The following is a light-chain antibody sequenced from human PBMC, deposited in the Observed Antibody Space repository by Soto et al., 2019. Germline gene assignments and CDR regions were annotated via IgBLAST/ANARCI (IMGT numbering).Light chain of an antibody. J-gene: IGLJ3*02. CDR2: SSD. CDR3: AAWDDSLNVVV. V-gene: IGLV1-44*01. Sequence: QSVLTQPPSASEPPGQRVTISCSGSSSNIGSNTVNWYHQLPGTAPKLLIHSSDQRPSGVPDRFSGSKSGTSASLAISGLQSEDEADYCCAAWDDSLNVVVFGGGTKLTVL. CDR1: SSNIGSNT.